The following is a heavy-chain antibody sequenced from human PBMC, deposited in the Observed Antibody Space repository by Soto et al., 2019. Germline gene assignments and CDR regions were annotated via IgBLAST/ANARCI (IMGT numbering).Heavy chain of an antibody. CDR3: AKDLYYYDFSLDDS. Sequence: PGGSLRLSCTGSGFTFSSYAMHWVRLAPGKGLEWVAVVSYDGSIENYADSVRGRFTISRDNSKNTVFLQMNSLRVEDAAVYYCAKDLYYYDFSLDDSWSQGTLVTVSS. V-gene: IGHV3-30*04. CDR2: VSYDGSIE. CDR1: GFTFSSYA. J-gene: IGHJ5*02. D-gene: IGHD3-16*01.